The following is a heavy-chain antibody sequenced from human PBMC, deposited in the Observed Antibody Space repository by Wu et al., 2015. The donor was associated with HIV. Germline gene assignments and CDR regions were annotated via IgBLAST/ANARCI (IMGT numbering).Heavy chain of an antibody. J-gene: IGHJ3*01. CDR1: GGTFS. V-gene: IGHV1-69*12. CDR2: IISVFDTT. Sequence: QVQLVQSGTEVKKPGSSVKVSCKSSGGTFSISWVRQAPGQGLEWMGWIISVFDTTEYAQKFQGRVTFTADESTSTAYMELSSLRFDDTAVYYCAGVGTTGTNVFDVWGQGTMVTVSS. CDR3: AGVGTTGTNVFDV. D-gene: IGHD1-1*01.